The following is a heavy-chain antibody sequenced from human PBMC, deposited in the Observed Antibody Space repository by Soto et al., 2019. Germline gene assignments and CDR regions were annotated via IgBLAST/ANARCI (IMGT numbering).Heavy chain of an antibody. Sequence: PSETLSLTCSVSGGTITRGDHFWSWVRQSPGKGLEWLGYIYYSGSTYYNPSLKGRVMMTIDTSKHQFSLNLSSVTAADTAVFYWGRGQTAIDVWGQGTTVPVPS. V-gene: IGHV4-30-4*01. D-gene: IGHD5-18*01. CDR1: GGTITRGDHF. CDR2: IYYSGST. J-gene: IGHJ6*02. CDR3: GRGQTAIDV.